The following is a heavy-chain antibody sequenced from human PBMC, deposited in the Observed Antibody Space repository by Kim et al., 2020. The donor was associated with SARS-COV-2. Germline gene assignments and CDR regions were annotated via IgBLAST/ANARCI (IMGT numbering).Heavy chain of an antibody. V-gene: IGHV3-53*01. CDR2: IYTSGGT. CDR3: ARDSSGPGY. D-gene: IGHD6-19*01. J-gene: IGHJ4*02. Sequence: GGSLRLSCAASGFTVSSNYMSWVRQAPGKGLEWVSVIYTSGGTYYAASVKGRFTISRDSSKNTLYLQMNSLRAEDTAVYYCARDSSGPGYWGQGTLVTVS. CDR1: GFTVSSNY.